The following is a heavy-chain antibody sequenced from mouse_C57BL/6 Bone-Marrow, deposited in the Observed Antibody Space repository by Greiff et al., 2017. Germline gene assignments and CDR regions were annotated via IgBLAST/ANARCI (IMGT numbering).Heavy chain of an antibody. D-gene: IGHD1-1*01. CDR3: ASELRTYFDY. CDR1: GFTFSSYA. Sequence: EVKLVESGGGLVKPGGSLKLSCAASGFTFSSYAMSWVRQTPEKRLEWVATISDGGSYTYYPDNVKGRFTISRDNAKNNLYLQMSHLKSEDTAMYYCASELRTYFDYWGQGTTLTVSS. V-gene: IGHV5-4*03. CDR2: ISDGGSYT. J-gene: IGHJ2*01.